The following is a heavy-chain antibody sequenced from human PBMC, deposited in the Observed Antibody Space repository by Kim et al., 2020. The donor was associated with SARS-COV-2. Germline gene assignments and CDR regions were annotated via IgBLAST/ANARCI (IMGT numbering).Heavy chain of an antibody. CDR2: INHSGST. D-gene: IGHD3-16*01. Sequence: SETLSLTCAVYGGSFSGYYWSWIRQPPGKGLEWIGEINHSGSTNYNPSLKSRVTISVDTSKNQFSLKLSSVTAADTAVYYCARLGRYPPGPTRQNRYYFDYWGQGTLVTVSS. CDR3: ARLGRYPPGPTRQNRYYFDY. CDR1: GGSFSGYY. V-gene: IGHV4-34*01. J-gene: IGHJ4*02.